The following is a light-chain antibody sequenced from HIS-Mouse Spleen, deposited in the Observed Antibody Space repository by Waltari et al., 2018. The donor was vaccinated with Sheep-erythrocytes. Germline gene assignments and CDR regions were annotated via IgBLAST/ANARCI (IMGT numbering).Light chain of an antibody. V-gene: IGLV3-1*01. CDR3: QAWDSSLYV. CDR1: ALPKQY. Sequence: SYELTQPPSVSVSPGQTARITCSGDALPKQYAYWYQQKPGQAPVLVIYQDSKRPSGIPERFSGSNSWNTATLTISGTQAMDEADYYCQAWDSSLYVFGTGTKVTVL. CDR2: QDS. J-gene: IGLJ1*01.